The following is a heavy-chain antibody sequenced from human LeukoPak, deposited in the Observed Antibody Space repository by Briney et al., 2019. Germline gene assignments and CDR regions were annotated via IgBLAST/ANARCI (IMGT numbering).Heavy chain of an antibody. J-gene: IGHJ4*02. CDR2: ISGSGGST. CDR1: GFTFSSYA. V-gene: IGHV3-23*01. CDR3: AKETLGLRFFPEGFDY. D-gene: IGHD3-3*01. Sequence: GGSLRLSCAASGFTFSSYAMSWVRQVPGKGLEWVSAISGSGGSTYYADSVKGRFTISRDNSKNTLYLQMNSLRAEDTAVYYCAKETLGLRFFPEGFDYWGQGTLVTVSS.